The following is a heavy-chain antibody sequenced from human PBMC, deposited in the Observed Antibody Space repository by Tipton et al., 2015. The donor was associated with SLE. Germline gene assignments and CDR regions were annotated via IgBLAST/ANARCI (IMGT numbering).Heavy chain of an antibody. CDR3: ARHQWIGYDSYYFDY. D-gene: IGHD5-12*01. J-gene: IGHJ4*02. CDR1: GGSLSSHY. V-gene: IGHV4-59*11. CDR2: FYYTGSS. Sequence: GLVKPSETLSLICTVSGGSLSSHYWSWIRQPPGKGLEWIGSFYYTGSSIYNPSLESRVTISADMSKNQFSLKLTSVTAADSAVYYCARHQWIGYDSYYFDYWGQGTLVTVSS.